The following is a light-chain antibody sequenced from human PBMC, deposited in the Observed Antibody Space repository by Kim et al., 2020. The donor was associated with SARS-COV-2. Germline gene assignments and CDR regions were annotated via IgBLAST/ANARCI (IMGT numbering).Light chain of an antibody. Sequence: GQRVTIACTGISANIGAGYDLYWYQQFPGTAPKLLIYGNSYRPSGVPDRFSASKSGTSASLAITGLQAEDEATYYCQSYDNRLSVVFGGGTQLTVL. V-gene: IGLV1-40*01. CDR2: GNS. J-gene: IGLJ2*01. CDR3: QSYDNRLSVV. CDR1: SANIGAGYD.